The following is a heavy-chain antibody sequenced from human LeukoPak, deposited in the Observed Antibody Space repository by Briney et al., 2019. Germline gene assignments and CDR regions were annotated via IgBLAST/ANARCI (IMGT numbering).Heavy chain of an antibody. V-gene: IGHV4-59*07. D-gene: IGHD3-22*01. Sequence: SDTLSLTCTVSGGSITNYYWHWIRQPPGKGLEWIGYIYYSGVTKYNPYSPSLLRRLTMSTDTSKNQISLKLNSVTDADTAGYYCARHFGEMYDSNGHYYLDYWGQGILVGVSS. CDR3: ARHFGEMYDSNGHYYLDY. J-gene: IGHJ4*02. CDR2: IYYSGVT. CDR1: GGSITNYY.